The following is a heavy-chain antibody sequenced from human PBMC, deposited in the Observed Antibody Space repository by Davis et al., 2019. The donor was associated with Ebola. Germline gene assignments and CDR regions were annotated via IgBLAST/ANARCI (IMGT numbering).Heavy chain of an antibody. CDR2: MNPNSGNT. Sequence: ASVKVSCKASGYTFTSYDINWVRQATGQGLEWMGWMNPNSGNTGYAQKFQGRVTMTRNTSISTAYMELSSLRSEDTAVYYCARGSVAIFGVVIKGGFFDYWGQGTLVTVSS. CDR3: ARGSVAIFGVVIKGGFFDY. CDR1: GYTFTSYD. D-gene: IGHD3-3*01. J-gene: IGHJ4*02. V-gene: IGHV1-8*01.